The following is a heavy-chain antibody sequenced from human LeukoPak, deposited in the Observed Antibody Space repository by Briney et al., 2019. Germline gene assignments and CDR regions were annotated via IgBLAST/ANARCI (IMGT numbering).Heavy chain of an antibody. Sequence: GGSLRLSCAASGFTFSSYAMSWVRQAPGKGLEWVSAISGSGGSTYYADSVKGRFTISRDNSKNTLYLQMNSLRAEDTAVYYCAKDGLWDSSGYYYSYFDYWGQETLVTVSS. CDR2: ISGSGGST. CDR3: AKDGLWDSSGYYYSYFDY. D-gene: IGHD3-22*01. V-gene: IGHV3-23*01. J-gene: IGHJ4*02. CDR1: GFTFSSYA.